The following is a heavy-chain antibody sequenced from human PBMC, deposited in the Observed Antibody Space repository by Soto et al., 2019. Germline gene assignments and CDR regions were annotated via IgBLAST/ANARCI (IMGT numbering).Heavy chain of an antibody. Sequence: QEQLVESGGGLVKPGGSLRLSCAASGFTFRDYYMSWIRQTPGKGLEWISFISSSGTTTNYADSVKGRFTISRDNAKNSLYLQMNSLKAEDTAVYHCARDILTGYNWFDTWGQGTLVTVSS. J-gene: IGHJ5*02. D-gene: IGHD3-9*01. CDR3: ARDILTGYNWFDT. V-gene: IGHV3-11*01. CDR2: ISSSGTTT. CDR1: GFTFRDYY.